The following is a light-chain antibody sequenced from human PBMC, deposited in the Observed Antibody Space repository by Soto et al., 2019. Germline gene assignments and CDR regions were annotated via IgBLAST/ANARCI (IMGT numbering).Light chain of an antibody. Sequence: DIQMTQSPSTLSASVGDRVTITCRASQSISSWLAWYQQKPGKAPKLLIYDASSLESGVPSRFSGSGSGTAFTLTISSLQPDDFATYYCQSPGTFGPGTKVDIK. V-gene: IGKV1-5*01. CDR3: QSPGT. CDR2: DAS. J-gene: IGKJ3*01. CDR1: QSISSW.